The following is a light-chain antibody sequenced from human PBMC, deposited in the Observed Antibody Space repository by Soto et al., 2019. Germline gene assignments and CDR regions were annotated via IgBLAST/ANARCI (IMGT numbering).Light chain of an antibody. J-gene: IGKJ4*01. Sequence: EIVLTQSPDTLSLSPGERATLSCRASQSVSGYLGWYQQKPGQAPRLLIYDASNRAYGVPARFRGSGSGTNFTLTIASLEPDDFAVYYCQQRSNWPYLTFGGGTRWISN. CDR1: QSVSGY. CDR3: QQRSNWPYLT. V-gene: IGKV3-11*01. CDR2: DAS.